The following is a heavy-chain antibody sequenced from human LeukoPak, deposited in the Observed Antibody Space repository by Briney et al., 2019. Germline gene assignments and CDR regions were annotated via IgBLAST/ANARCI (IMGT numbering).Heavy chain of an antibody. CDR1: EYTFTGYY. D-gene: IGHD3-16*01. CDR2: INPNSGGT. Sequence: GASVKVSCKASEYTFTGYYMHWVRQAPGQGLEWMGWINPNSGGTNYAQKFQGRVTMTRDTSISTAYMELSRLRSDDTAVYYCARGYYDYVWGIPSFDPWGQGTLVTVSS. CDR3: ARGYYDYVWGIPSFDP. J-gene: IGHJ5*02. V-gene: IGHV1-2*02.